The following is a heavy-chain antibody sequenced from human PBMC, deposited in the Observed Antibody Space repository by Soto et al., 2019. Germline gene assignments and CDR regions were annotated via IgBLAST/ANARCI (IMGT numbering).Heavy chain of an antibody. D-gene: IGHD2-2*01. V-gene: IGHV1-18*01. Sequence: GASVKVSCKASGYTFTSYGISWVRQAPGQGLEWMGWISAYNGNTNYAQELQGRVTMTTGTSTSTAYMELSSLRSDDTAVYYCARGLEPPHCTSNSCYSAGYFQHWGQGTLVTVSS. J-gene: IGHJ1*01. CDR1: GYTFTSYG. CDR3: ARGLEPPHCTSNSCYSAGYFQH. CDR2: ISAYNGNT.